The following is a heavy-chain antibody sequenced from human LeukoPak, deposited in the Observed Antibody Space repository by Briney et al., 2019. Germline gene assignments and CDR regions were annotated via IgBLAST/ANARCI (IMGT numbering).Heavy chain of an antibody. Sequence: GASVKVSCKASGYTFTSYDINWVRQATGQGLEWMGWMNPNSGNTGYAQKFQGRVTITRNTSISTAYMELSSLRSEDTAVCYCARGTSRRAKYYYYYYYMDVWGKGTTVTVSS. CDR3: ARGTSRRAKYYYYYYYMDV. CDR1: GYTFTSYD. J-gene: IGHJ6*03. CDR2: MNPNSGNT. V-gene: IGHV1-8*03. D-gene: IGHD6-6*01.